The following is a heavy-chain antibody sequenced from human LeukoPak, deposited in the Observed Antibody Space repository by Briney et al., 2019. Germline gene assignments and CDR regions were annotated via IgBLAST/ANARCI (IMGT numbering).Heavy chain of an antibody. CDR1: GFTFSSYA. D-gene: IGHD6-13*01. V-gene: IGHV3-30-3*01. CDR3: ARDEYRQHYNWFDP. Sequence: GGSLRLSCAASGFTFSSYAMHWVRQAPGKGLEWVAVISYDGSNKYYADSVKGRFTISRDNSKNTLYLQMNSLRAEDTAVYYCARDEYRQHYNWFDPWGQGTLVTVSS. CDR2: ISYDGSNK. J-gene: IGHJ5*02.